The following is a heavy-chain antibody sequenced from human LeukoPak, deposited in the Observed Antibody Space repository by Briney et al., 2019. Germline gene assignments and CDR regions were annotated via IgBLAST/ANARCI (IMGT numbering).Heavy chain of an antibody. CDR1: GLSLSTRGVG. D-gene: IGHD3-22*01. V-gene: IGHV2-5*02. J-gene: IGHJ4*02. CDR3: AHFSDTSGYYYVWFDY. CDR2: IYWDDDK. Sequence: SGPTLMKPTQTLTLTCTLSGLSLSTRGVGVGWIRQPPGEALEWLAIIYWDDDKRYSPSLKSRLTITKDNSKNQVFLIMSNMDPVDTATYCCAHFSDTSGYYYVWFDYWGQGALVTVSS.